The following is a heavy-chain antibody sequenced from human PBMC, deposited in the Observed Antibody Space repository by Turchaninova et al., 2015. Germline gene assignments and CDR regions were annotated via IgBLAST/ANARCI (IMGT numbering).Heavy chain of an antibody. V-gene: IGHV4-38-2*01. D-gene: IGHD1-26*01. J-gene: IGHJ4*02. Sequence: QVQLQESGPGLVKPSETLSLTCAISGYSISSHYYWGWIRQPPGMGLEWIGSIHHIGTTYYIPSLRSRVTISVDTSKNQFSLKLTSVSAADTAVYYCARQSLVGATTGYFDYWGQGALVTVAS. CDR1: GYSISSHYY. CDR2: IHHIGTT. CDR3: ARQSLVGATTGYFDY.